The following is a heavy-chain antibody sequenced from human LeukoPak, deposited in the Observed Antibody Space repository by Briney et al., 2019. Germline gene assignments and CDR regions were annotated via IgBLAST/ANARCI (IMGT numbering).Heavy chain of an antibody. D-gene: IGHD3-9*01. J-gene: IGHJ4*02. Sequence: ASVKVSCKASGYTFTGYYMHWVRQAPGQGLEWMGWINPNSGGTNYAQKFQGRVTMTRDTSISTAYMELSRLRSDDTAVYYCARVPDILTGYYPHFDYWGQGTLVTVSS. CDR1: GYTFTGYY. CDR2: INPNSGGT. CDR3: ARVPDILTGYYPHFDY. V-gene: IGHV1-2*02.